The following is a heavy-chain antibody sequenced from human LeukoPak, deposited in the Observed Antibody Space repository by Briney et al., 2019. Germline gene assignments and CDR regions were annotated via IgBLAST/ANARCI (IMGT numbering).Heavy chain of an antibody. J-gene: IGHJ4*02. D-gene: IGHD2-2*01. CDR2: INPNSGGT. CDR1: GYTFTGYY. V-gene: IGHV1-2*02. Sequence: ASVKVSCKASGYTFTGYYMHWVRQAPGQGLEWMGWINPNSGGTNYAQKFQGRVTMTRDTSISTAYMELSRLRSDDTAVYYCARAGSIVVVPEAYWGQGTLVTVSS. CDR3: ARAGSIVVVPEAY.